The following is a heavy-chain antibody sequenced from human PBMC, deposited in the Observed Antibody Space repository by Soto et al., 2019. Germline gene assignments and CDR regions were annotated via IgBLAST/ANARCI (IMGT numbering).Heavy chain of an antibody. D-gene: IGHD3-10*01. Sequence: SETLSLTCAVSGYSISSGYYWGWIRQPPGKGLEWIGSIYHSGSTYYNPSRKSRVTISVDTSKNQFSLKLSSVSSADTAVYYCARVGGYGMDVWGQGTTVTVSS. CDR2: IYHSGST. V-gene: IGHV4-38-2*01. J-gene: IGHJ6*02. CDR3: ARVGGYGMDV. CDR1: GYSISSGYY.